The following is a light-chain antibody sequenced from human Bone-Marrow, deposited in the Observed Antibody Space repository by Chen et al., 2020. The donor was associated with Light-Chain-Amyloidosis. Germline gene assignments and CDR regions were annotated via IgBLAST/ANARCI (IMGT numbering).Light chain of an antibody. CDR2: GSS. CDR3: QQYGTSPLT. V-gene: IGKV3-20*01. Sequence: EIVLTQSPGTLSLSPGERATLSCRASQSVGNSYLAWYQKKPGQAPRLLIYGSSSRATGIPDRFTGSGSGTDFTLTINRLEPEDFAMYYCQQYGTSPLTFGGGTKVEIK. J-gene: IGKJ4*01. CDR1: QSVGNSY.